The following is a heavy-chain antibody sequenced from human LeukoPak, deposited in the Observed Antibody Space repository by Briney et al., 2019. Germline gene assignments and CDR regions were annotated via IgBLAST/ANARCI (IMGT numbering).Heavy chain of an antibody. Sequence: KTSETLSLTCTVSGGSISSYYWSWIRQPPGKGLEWIGYIYYSGSTNYNPSLKSRVTISVDMSKNQFSLKLSSVTAADTAVYYCARGPPLSDFWSGSYYFDYWGQGTLVTVSS. CDR2: IYYSGST. CDR3: ARGPPLSDFWSGSYYFDY. D-gene: IGHD3-3*01. CDR1: GGSISSYY. J-gene: IGHJ4*02. V-gene: IGHV4-59*01.